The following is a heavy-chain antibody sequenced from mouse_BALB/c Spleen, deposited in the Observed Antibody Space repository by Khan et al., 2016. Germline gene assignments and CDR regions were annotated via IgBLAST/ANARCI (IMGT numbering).Heavy chain of an antibody. CDR1: GYTFTNYG. V-gene: IGHV9-3-1*01. D-gene: IGHD2-12*01. J-gene: IGHJ2*01. CDR2: INTYTGEP. Sequence: QMQLVQSGRELKKPGETLKISCKASGYTFTNYGMYWVKQAPGKGLKWMGWINTYTGEPTYTDDFKGRFAFSLETAASTAYLQIIHLKNEDTATYFGARSGENDDFDYWGQGTPLTVSA. CDR3: ARSGENDDFDY.